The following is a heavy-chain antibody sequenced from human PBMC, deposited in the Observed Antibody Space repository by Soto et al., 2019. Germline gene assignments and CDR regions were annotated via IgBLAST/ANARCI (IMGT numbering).Heavy chain of an antibody. Sequence: GGSLRLSCAASGFTFSSYWMHWVRQAPGKGLVWVSRINSDGSSTSYADSVKGRFTISRDNAKNTLYLQMNSLRAEDTAVYYCARGAPYDILTGYQVDYWGQGTLVTISS. J-gene: IGHJ4*02. V-gene: IGHV3-74*01. CDR1: GFTFSSYW. CDR3: ARGAPYDILTGYQVDY. CDR2: INSDGSST. D-gene: IGHD3-9*01.